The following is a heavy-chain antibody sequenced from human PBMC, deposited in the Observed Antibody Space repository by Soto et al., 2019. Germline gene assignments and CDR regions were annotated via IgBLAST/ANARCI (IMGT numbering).Heavy chain of an antibody. V-gene: IGHV3-48*02. CDR2: ISSSSSTI. J-gene: IGHJ6*02. D-gene: IGHD3-9*01. Sequence: PGGSLRLSCAASGFTFRNYGMNWVRQAPGKGLEWVSYISSSSSTIYYADSVKGRFTISRDNAKNSLYLQMNSLRDEDTAVYYCARGYFDWLVPIVRRYYGMDVWGQGTTVTVSS. CDR1: GFTFRNYG. CDR3: ARGYFDWLVPIVRRYYGMDV.